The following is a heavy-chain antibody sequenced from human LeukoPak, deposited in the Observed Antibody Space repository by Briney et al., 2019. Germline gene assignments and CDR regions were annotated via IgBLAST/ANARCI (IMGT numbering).Heavy chain of an antibody. D-gene: IGHD3-22*01. V-gene: IGHV1-2*02. CDR3: ARGAASYYYDSSGFVRPELGY. Sequence: ASVKVSCKASGYTFTGYYMHWVRQAPGQGLEWMGWINPNSGGTNYAQKFQGRVTMTRNTSISTAYMELSSLRSEDTAVYYCARGAASYYYDSSGFVRPELGYWGQGTLVTVSS. CDR2: INPNSGGT. CDR1: GYTFTGYY. J-gene: IGHJ4*02.